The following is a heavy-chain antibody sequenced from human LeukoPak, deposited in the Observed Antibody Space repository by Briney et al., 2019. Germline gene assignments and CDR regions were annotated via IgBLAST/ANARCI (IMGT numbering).Heavy chain of an antibody. J-gene: IGHJ3*01. D-gene: IGHD3-22*01. CDR2: IRANGETT. CDR1: GFTFTHYG. CDR3: AKGRLDYYDSSGYYDPFAL. Sequence: GGSLRLSCAASGFTFTHYGMNWVRQAPGKGLEWVSGIRANGETTYYVDSVKGRFTISRDNSRATPYLQMNSLRAEDTAVFYCAKGRLDYYDSSGYYDPFALWGQGTLVSVSS. V-gene: IGHV3-23*01.